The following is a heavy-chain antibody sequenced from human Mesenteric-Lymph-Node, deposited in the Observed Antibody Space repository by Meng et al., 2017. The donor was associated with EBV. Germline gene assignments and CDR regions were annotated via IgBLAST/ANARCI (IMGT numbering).Heavy chain of an antibody. CDR1: GESFSDHY. J-gene: IGHJ5*02. CDR2: MNHDGRA. V-gene: IGHV4-34*01. D-gene: IGHD2-15*01. Sequence: QGQKQEGGAGLLKPSETLALICPGYGESFSDHYWGWIRQPPGKGPQWIGEMNHDGRANYNPSLKSRVTMSVDTSKNQLSLKLSSVTAADTAIYYCARLVVDLIDNWFDPWGQGTLVTVSS. CDR3: ARLVVDLIDNWFDP.